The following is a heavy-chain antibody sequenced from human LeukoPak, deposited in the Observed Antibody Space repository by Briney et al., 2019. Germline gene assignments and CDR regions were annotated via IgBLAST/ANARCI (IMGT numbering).Heavy chain of an antibody. D-gene: IGHD5-12*01. V-gene: IGHV5-51*01. CDR1: GYSFTSYW. CDR3: ARPLGYSTSWYNH. Sequence: GESLKISCKGSGYSFTSYWIGWVRQMPGKGLEWMGVIYPGDSDTRYSPSFQGQVTISADKSISTAYLQWSSLKASDTAIYYCARPLGYSTSWYNHWGQGTLVIVSS. CDR2: IYPGDSDT. J-gene: IGHJ5*02.